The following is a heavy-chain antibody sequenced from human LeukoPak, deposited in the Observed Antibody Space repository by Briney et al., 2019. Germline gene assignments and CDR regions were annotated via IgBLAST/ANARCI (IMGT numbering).Heavy chain of an antibody. D-gene: IGHD4-11*01. CDR3: ASRATVTTDRFWFDP. J-gene: IGHJ5*02. Sequence: GGSLRLSCAPSEFSFSDYAMTWVRQAPGKGLEYVSSLGNTGVDTYYADSVKGRFSVSRDNSKNTLYLQMNSLRAEDTAVYFCASRATVTTDRFWFDPWGQGALVTVSS. V-gene: IGHV3-23*01. CDR2: LGNTGVDT. CDR1: EFSFSDYA.